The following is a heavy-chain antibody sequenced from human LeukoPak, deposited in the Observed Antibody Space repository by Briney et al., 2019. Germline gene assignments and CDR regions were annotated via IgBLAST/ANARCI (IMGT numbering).Heavy chain of an antibody. Sequence: SVKVSCKASGGTFSSYAISWVRQAPGQGLEWMGRIIPIFGTANYAQKFQGRVTITTDESTSTAYMELSSLRSEDTAVYYCARTLYSGSYYPDYWGQGTLITVSS. CDR1: GGTFSSYA. CDR2: IIPIFGTA. V-gene: IGHV1-69*05. CDR3: ARTLYSGSYYPDY. D-gene: IGHD1-26*01. J-gene: IGHJ4*02.